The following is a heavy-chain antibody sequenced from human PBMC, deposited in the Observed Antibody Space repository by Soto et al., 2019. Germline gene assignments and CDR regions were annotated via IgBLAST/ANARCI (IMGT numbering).Heavy chain of an antibody. CDR1: GYTFTSYA. Sequence: ASVKVSSKASGYTFTSYAMHWPHQAPGQRLEWMGWINAGNGNTKYSQKFQGRVTITRDTSASTAYMGLSSLRSEDTAVYYCARDQGIAEYYYYYGMEVWGQGTTVTVSS. J-gene: IGHJ6*02. CDR3: ARDQGIAEYYYYYGMEV. D-gene: IGHD6-13*01. CDR2: INAGNGNT. V-gene: IGHV1-3*01.